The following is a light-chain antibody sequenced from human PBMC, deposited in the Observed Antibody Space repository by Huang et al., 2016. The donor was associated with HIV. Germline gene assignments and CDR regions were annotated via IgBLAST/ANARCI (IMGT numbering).Light chain of an antibody. CDR1: QNISNS. Sequence: DIQMTQSPSSLSASLGDRVTITCRASQNISNSLNWYQQEPGKAPKLLVYAASRLQSGVPSRFSGSGSGIDFTLTISSLQPEHFATYYCQQSYSTPRTFGQGTKVEIK. CDR3: QQSYSTPRT. J-gene: IGKJ1*01. V-gene: IGKV1-39*01. CDR2: AAS.